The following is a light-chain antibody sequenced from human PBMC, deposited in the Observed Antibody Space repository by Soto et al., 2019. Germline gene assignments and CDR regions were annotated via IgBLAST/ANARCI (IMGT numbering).Light chain of an antibody. CDR2: WAS. CDR1: QSVLYSSNNRNY. CDR3: QQYYSTPLT. Sequence: DIVMAQSPDSLVVSLGERATINCKSSQSVLYSSNNRNYLAWYQQKPGQPPKLLIYWASARESGVPDRFSGSWSGTDFTLTISSLQAEDVAVYYCQQYYSTPLTFGQGTKVEIK. V-gene: IGKV4-1*01. J-gene: IGKJ1*01.